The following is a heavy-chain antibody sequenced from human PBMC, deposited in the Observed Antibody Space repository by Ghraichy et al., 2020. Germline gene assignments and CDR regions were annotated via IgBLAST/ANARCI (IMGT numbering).Heavy chain of an antibody. D-gene: IGHD3-10*01. CDR1: GYTFSDYY. V-gene: IGHV1-2*06. CDR3: ARDSEWELLTGIDY. J-gene: IGHJ4*01. Sequence: ASVKVSCKASGYTFSDYYMHWVRQAPGQGLEWMGRINPNSGGTNYAQKFQGRVTMTRDTSITTAYMELSRLTSDDTAVYYCARDSEWELLTGIDYWGHGTLVTVSS. CDR2: INPNSGGT.